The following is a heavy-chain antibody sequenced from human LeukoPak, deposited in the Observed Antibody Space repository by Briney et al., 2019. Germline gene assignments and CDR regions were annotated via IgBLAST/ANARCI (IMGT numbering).Heavy chain of an antibody. D-gene: IGHD6-19*01. CDR1: GGSISSYY. Sequence: SETLSLTCTVSGGSISSYYWSWIRQPPGKGLEWIGYIYYSGSTNYNPSLKSRVTISVDTSKNQFSLKLSSVTAADTAVYYCAKTGPGYSSGWYPFDYWGQGTLVTVSS. J-gene: IGHJ4*02. V-gene: IGHV4-59*08. CDR2: IYYSGST. CDR3: AKTGPGYSSGWYPFDY.